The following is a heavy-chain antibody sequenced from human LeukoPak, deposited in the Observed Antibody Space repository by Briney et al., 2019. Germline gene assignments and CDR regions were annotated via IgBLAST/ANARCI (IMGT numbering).Heavy chain of an antibody. CDR3: ARGDYDILTGYFQNNWFDP. Sequence: GGSLRLSCAASGFTFSRYWMHWVRQAPGKGLMWVSRISPDGSTTLYADSVKGRFTISRDNAKNTLYLQMNSLGAEDTAVYYCARGDYDILTGYFQNNWFDPWGQGTLVTVSS. CDR1: GFTFSRYW. J-gene: IGHJ5*02. D-gene: IGHD3-9*01. CDR2: ISPDGSTT. V-gene: IGHV3-74*03.